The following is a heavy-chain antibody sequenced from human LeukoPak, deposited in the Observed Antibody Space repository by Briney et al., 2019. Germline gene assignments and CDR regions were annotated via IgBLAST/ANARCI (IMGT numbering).Heavy chain of an antibody. CDR3: VRAIEVETEGDF. CDR2: ISYDGSNK. CDR1: RFIFSSYA. V-gene: IGHV3-30-3*01. Sequence: HSGRSLRLSCAASRFIFSSYAMQWVRQAPGKGLEWVAVISYDGSNKYYADSVKGRFTISRDNSKNTLYLQMNSLRPEDTAVYYCVRAIEVETEGDFWGQGTLVTVSS. J-gene: IGHJ4*02. D-gene: IGHD5-24*01.